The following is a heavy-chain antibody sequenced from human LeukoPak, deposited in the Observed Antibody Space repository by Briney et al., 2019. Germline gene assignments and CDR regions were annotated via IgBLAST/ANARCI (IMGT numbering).Heavy chain of an antibody. CDR2: MHYRGGF. D-gene: IGHD3-22*01. V-gene: IGHV4-39*01. CDR3: ADYDSSTGGYFQH. Sequence: SETLSLTCTVSGGSLSSSSYFWGWIRQPPGKGLEWIGSMHYRGGFYYNSSLKSRVTISVDTSKNQFSLKLSSVTAADTAVYYCADYDSSTGGYFQHWGQGTLVSVSS. CDR1: GGSLSSSSYF. J-gene: IGHJ1*01.